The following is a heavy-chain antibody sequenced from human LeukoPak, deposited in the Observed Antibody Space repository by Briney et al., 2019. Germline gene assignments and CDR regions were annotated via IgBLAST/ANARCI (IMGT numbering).Heavy chain of an antibody. CDR2: INHSGST. Sequence: SETLSLTCAVYGGSFSGYYWSWIRQPPGKGLEWIGEINHSGSTNYNPSLKSRVTISVDTSKSQFSLKLSSVTAADTAVYYCARGAPYYYGSGSYTRYFQHWGQGTLVTVSS. D-gene: IGHD3-10*01. CDR1: GGSFSGYY. CDR3: ARGAPYYYGSGSYTRYFQH. V-gene: IGHV4-34*01. J-gene: IGHJ1*01.